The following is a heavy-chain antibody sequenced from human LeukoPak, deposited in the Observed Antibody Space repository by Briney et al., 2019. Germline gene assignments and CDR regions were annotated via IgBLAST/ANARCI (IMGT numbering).Heavy chain of an antibody. V-gene: IGHV3-23*01. CDR2: ISGSGGST. CDR1: GFTFSSYG. CDR3: ANGADYYDSSGYSPFDY. Sequence: PGGSLRLSCAASGFTFSSYGMSWVRQAPGKGLEWVSAISGSGGSTYYADSVKGRFTISRDNSKNTLYLQMNSLRAEDTAVYYCANGADYYDSSGYSPFDYWGQGTLVTVSS. D-gene: IGHD3-22*01. J-gene: IGHJ4*02.